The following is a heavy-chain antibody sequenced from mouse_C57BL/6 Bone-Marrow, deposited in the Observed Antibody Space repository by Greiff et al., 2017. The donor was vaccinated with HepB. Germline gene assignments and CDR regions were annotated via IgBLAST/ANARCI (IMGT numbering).Heavy chain of an antibody. J-gene: IGHJ2*01. CDR2: ISNGGGST. Sequence: DVKLQESGGGLVQPGGSLKLSCAASGFTFSDYYMYWVRQTPEKRLEWVAYISNGGGSTYYPDTVKGRFTISRDNAKNTLYLQMSRLKSEDTAMYYCARRIYDGYSYYFDYWGQGTTLTVSS. V-gene: IGHV5-12*01. D-gene: IGHD2-3*01. CDR3: ARRIYDGYSYYFDY. CDR1: GFTFSDYY.